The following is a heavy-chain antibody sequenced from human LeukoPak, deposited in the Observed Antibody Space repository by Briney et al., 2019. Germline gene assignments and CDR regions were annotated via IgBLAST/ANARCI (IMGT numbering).Heavy chain of an antibody. Sequence: PSETLSLTCAVSGGSISSGGYSWSWIRQPPGKGLEWIGYIYHSGSTYYNPSLKSRVTISVDRSKNQFSLKLSSVTAADTAVYYCARSITGTTEFWFDPWGQGTLVTVSS. V-gene: IGHV4-30-2*01. J-gene: IGHJ5*02. CDR2: IYHSGST. D-gene: IGHD1-7*01. CDR3: ARSITGTTEFWFDP. CDR1: GGSISSGGYS.